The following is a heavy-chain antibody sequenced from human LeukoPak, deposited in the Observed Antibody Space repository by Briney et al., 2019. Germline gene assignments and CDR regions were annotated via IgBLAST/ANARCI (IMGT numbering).Heavy chain of an antibody. J-gene: IGHJ6*02. CDR3: ATYTNWVAGDI. D-gene: IGHD7-27*01. Sequence: GGSLRLSCVASGSTFSDSWMSWVRQAPGKGLEWVADIRDDGSQKEYLDSVKGRFTISRDNAKNSLYLQMDSLRAEDTAVYYCATYTNWVAGDIWGQGTTVSVSS. V-gene: IGHV3-7*01. CDR2: IRDDGSQK. CDR1: GSTFSDSW.